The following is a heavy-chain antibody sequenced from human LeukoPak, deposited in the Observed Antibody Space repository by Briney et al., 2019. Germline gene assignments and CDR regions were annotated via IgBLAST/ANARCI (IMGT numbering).Heavy chain of an antibody. D-gene: IGHD4-23*01. CDR3: AKDAELLQDY. CDR2: ISGSGGST. Sequence: GGSLSLSWAASGFTFSSYVMSWVRQAPGKGVEWVSAISGSGGSTYYADSVKGRFTISRDNSKNTLYLQMNSLRAEDTAVYYCAKDAELLQDYWGQGTLVTVSS. CDR1: GFTFSSYV. V-gene: IGHV3-23*01. J-gene: IGHJ4*02.